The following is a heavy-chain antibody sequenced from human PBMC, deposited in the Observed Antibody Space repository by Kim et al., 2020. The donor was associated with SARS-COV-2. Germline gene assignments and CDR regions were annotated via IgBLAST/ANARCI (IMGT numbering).Heavy chain of an antibody. CDR1: GGSISSSNW. CDR2: IYHSGST. D-gene: IGHD3-10*01. Sequence: SETLSLTCAVSGGSISSSNWWSWVRQPPGKGLEWIGEIYHSGSTNYNPSLKSRVTISVDKSKNQFSLKLSSVTAADTAVYYCARGGRYYYGSYWFDPWGQGTLVTVSS. J-gene: IGHJ5*02. CDR3: ARGGRYYYGSYWFDP. V-gene: IGHV4-4*02.